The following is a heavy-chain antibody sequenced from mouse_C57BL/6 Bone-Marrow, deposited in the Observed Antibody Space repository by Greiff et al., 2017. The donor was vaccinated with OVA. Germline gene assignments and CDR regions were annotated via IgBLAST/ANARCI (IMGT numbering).Heavy chain of an antibody. CDR3: AKMGLGLRRGYAMDY. D-gene: IGHD2-2*01. J-gene: IGHJ4*01. CDR2: IWRGGST. CDR1: GFSLTSYG. V-gene: IGHV2-5*01. Sequence: QVQLQQSGPGLVQPSQSLSITCTVSGFSLTSYGVHWVRQSPGKGLEWLGVIWRGGSTDYNAAFMSRLSITKDNSKSQVFFKMNSLQADDTAIYYCAKMGLGLRRGYAMDYWGQGTSVTVSS.